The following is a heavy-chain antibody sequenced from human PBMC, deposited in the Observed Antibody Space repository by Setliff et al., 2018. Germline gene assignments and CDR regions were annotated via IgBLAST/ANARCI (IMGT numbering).Heavy chain of an antibody. CDR3: ARASRFGTIVYKGYYYMDV. Sequence: ASVKVSCKTSGFTFTTYAISWMRQAPGQGLEWMGWINTNTGNPSYAQDFTGRFVFSLDTSVSTAYLQISSLKAEDTAVYYCARASRFGTIVYKGYYYMDVWGKGTTVTVSS. V-gene: IGHV7-4-1*02. CDR2: INTNTGNP. CDR1: GFTFTTYA. J-gene: IGHJ6*03. D-gene: IGHD3-10*01.